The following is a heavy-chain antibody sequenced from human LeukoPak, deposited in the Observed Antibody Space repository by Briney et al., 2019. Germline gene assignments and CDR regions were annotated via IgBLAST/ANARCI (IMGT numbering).Heavy chain of an antibody. J-gene: IGHJ4*02. V-gene: IGHV3-23*01. Sequence: PGGSLRLSCAASGFTFDSYAMTWVRQAPGKGLEWVSTVTASGAGTYFADSVKGRFTISRDNSKNTLYLQMNSLRAEDTAVYYCANNGGVAVAGSFHNWGQGTLVTVSS. CDR2: VTASGAGT. CDR1: GFTFDSYA. D-gene: IGHD6-19*01. CDR3: ANNGGVAVAGSFHN.